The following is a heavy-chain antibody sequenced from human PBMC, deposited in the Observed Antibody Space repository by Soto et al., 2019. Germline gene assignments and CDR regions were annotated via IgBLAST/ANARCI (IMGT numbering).Heavy chain of an antibody. J-gene: IGHJ5*02. CDR1: GFTFSSYA. CDR3: AKDAEYSSSSGWFDP. V-gene: IGHV3-23*01. CDR2: ISGSGGST. D-gene: IGHD6-6*01. Sequence: GGSLRLSCAASGFTFSSYAMSWVRQAPGKGLEWVSAISGSGGSTYYADSVKGRFTISRDNSKNTLYLQVNSLRAEDTAVYYCAKDAEYSSSSGWFDPWGPGTLVTVSS.